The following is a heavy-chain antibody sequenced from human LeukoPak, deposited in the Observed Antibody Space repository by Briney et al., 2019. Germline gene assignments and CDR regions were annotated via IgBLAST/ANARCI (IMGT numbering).Heavy chain of an antibody. D-gene: IGHD1-26*01. V-gene: IGHV1-69*13. CDR1: GGTFSSYA. Sequence: ASVKVSCKASGGTFSSYAISWVRQAPGQGLEWMGGIIPIFGTANYAQKFQGRVTITADESTSTAYMELSSLRSEGTAVYYCARGIVGAIALDYWGQGTLVTVSS. CDR3: ARGIVGAIALDY. J-gene: IGHJ4*02. CDR2: IIPIFGTA.